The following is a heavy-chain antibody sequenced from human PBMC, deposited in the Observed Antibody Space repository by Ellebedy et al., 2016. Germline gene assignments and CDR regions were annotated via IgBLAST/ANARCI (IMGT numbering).Heavy chain of an antibody. D-gene: IGHD3-10*01. Sequence: SGPTLVKPTATLTLTCTVSGFSLNNARMGVSWIRQPPGKALEWLAHIFSNDEKSYSTSLKSRLTISEDTSKSQVVLTMTNMDPVDTATYYCAWIMVRGPGDVWGKGTTVTVPS. V-gene: IGHV2-26*04. J-gene: IGHJ6*04. CDR3: AWIMVRGPGDV. CDR2: IFSNDEK. CDR1: GFSLNNARMG.